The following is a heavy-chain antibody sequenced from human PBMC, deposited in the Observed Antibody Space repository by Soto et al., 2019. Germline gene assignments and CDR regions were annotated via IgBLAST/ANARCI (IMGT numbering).Heavy chain of an antibody. D-gene: IGHD3-22*01. CDR2: IRSKAYGGTT. J-gene: IGHJ6*02. V-gene: IGHV3-49*03. CDR3: TRLWVYYYDSSGYRIPPLDV. CDR1: GFTFGDYA. Sequence: PGGSLRLSCTASGFTFGDYAMSWFRQAPGKGLEWVGFIRSKAYGGTTEYAASVKGRFTISRDDSKSIAYLQMNSLKTEDTAVYYCTRLWVYYYDSSGYRIPPLDVWGQGTTVTVSS.